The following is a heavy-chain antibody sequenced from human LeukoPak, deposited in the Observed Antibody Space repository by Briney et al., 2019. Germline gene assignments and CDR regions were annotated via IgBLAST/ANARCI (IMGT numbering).Heavy chain of an antibody. CDR3: ARSLRVAVAARFDY. CDR1: GYTFTGYY. CDR2: INPNSGGT. Sequence: ASVKVSCKASGYTFTGYYMHWVRQAPGQGLEWMGWINPNSGGTNYAQKFQGRVTMTRDTSISTAYMELSRLRSDDTAVYYCARSLRVAVAARFDYWGQGTLVTVSS. J-gene: IGHJ4*02. D-gene: IGHD2-15*01. V-gene: IGHV1-2*02.